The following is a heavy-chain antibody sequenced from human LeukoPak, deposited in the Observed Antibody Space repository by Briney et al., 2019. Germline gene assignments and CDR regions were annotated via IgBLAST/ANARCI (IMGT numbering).Heavy chain of an antibody. Sequence: GGSLRLSCAASGFTFNSYWMHWVRQAPGKGLVWVSRINSDGSTTSYADSVKGRFTISRDNAKNTLYLQMNSLRAEDTAVYYCVRVSDPTTVGSSTYSSSWYLRDWGQGTLVTVSS. CDR2: INSDGSTT. J-gene: IGHJ4*02. CDR3: VRVSDPTTVGSSTYSSSWYLRD. V-gene: IGHV3-74*01. D-gene: IGHD6-13*01. CDR1: GFTFNSYW.